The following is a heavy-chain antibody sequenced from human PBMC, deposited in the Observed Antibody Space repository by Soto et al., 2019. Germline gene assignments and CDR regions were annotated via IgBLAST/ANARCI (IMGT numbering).Heavy chain of an antibody. CDR1: GFTFSSYS. Sequence: EVQLVESGGGLVQPGGSLRLSCAASGFTFSSYSMNWVRQAPGKGLEWVSYISSSSSTIYYADSVKGRFTSSRDNAKNSLYRQMNRLRAEDKAGYYCARGGCYGSGWYGNWFDPWGQGTLVTVSS. D-gene: IGHD6-19*01. CDR3: ARGGCYGSGWYGNWFDP. V-gene: IGHV3-48*01. CDR2: ISSSSSTI. J-gene: IGHJ5*02.